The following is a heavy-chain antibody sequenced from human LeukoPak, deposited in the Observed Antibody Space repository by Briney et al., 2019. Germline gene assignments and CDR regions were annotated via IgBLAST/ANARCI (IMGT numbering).Heavy chain of an antibody. Sequence: ASAKVSCKASGYTFTGYYMHWVRQAPGQGLEWMGWINPNSGGTNYAQKFQGRVTMTRDTSISTAYMELSRLRSDDTAVYYCARNGEDNWNDVSFDYWGQGTLVTVSS. CDR3: ARNGEDNWNDVSFDY. J-gene: IGHJ4*02. CDR1: GYTFTGYY. CDR2: INPNSGGT. V-gene: IGHV1-2*02. D-gene: IGHD1-20*01.